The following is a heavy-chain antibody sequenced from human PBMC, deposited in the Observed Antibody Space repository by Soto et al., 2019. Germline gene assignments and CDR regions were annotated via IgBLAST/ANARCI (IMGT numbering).Heavy chain of an antibody. CDR2: IYWDDDK. D-gene: IGHD6-13*01. CDR3: ARVPQLTVAAAGTSYYYYGMDV. J-gene: IGHJ6*02. CDR1: GFSLSTSGVG. Sequence: SGPTLVNPTQTLTLTCTFSGFSLSTSGVGVGWIRQPPGKALEWLALIYWDDDKRYSPSLKSRLTITKDTSKNQVVLTMTNMDPVDTATYYCARVPQLTVAAAGTSYYYYGMDVWGQGTTVTVSS. V-gene: IGHV2-5*02.